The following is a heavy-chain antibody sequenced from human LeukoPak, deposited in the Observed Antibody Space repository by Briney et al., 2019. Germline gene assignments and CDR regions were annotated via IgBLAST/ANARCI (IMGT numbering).Heavy chain of an antibody. CDR3: ARPYPRTPDAFDI. J-gene: IGHJ3*02. Sequence: ASVKVSCKASGYTFTSYYMHWVRQAPGQGLEWMGWINPNSGGTNYAQKFQGRVTMTRDTSISTAYMELSRLRSDDTAVYYCARPYPRTPDAFDIWGQGTMVTVSS. V-gene: IGHV1-2*02. CDR1: GYTFTSYY. CDR2: INPNSGGT. D-gene: IGHD2-2*01.